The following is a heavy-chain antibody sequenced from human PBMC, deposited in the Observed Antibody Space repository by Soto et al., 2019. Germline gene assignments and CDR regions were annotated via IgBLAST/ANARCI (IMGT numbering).Heavy chain of an antibody. CDR2: IYTGGNT. CDR1: GRSMISYY. V-gene: IGHV4-4*07. J-gene: IGHJ4*02. Sequence: QLQESGPGLVKPSETLSLTCNVSGRSMISYYWSWIRQPAGKGLEWIGRIYTGGNTNYNPSLKSRVTMSVDTSKSQFSLSLTSVTAADTAVYYCAREGDARHFFFDSWGQGTLVTVSS. D-gene: IGHD2-2*01. CDR3: AREGDARHFFFDS.